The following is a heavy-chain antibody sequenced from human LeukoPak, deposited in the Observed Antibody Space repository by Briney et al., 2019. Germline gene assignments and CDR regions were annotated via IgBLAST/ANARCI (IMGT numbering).Heavy chain of an antibody. CDR1: GFTFDDYA. D-gene: IGHD4-17*01. CDR2: VSWKSDNI. Sequence: GGSLRLSCAASGFTFDDYAMHWVRQAPGKGLEWVSGVSWKSDNIGYADSVKGRFIISRDNAKRSLYLEMNSLRVEDTALYFCGEDNYGDYGGVDHWGQGTLVSVSS. J-gene: IGHJ5*02. CDR3: GEDNYGDYGGVDH. V-gene: IGHV3-9*01.